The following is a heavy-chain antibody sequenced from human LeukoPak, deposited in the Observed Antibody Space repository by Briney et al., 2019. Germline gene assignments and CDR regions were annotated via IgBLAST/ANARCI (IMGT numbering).Heavy chain of an antibody. V-gene: IGHV1-69*13. J-gene: IGHJ4*02. D-gene: IGHD4-17*01. CDR3: ARYDATVTRGFDY. Sequence: ASVKVSCKASGGTFSSYAISWVRQAPGQGLEWMGGIIPIFGTANYAQKFQGRVTITADESTSTAYMGLSSLRSEDTAVYYCARYDATVTRGFDYWGQGPWSPSPQ. CDR2: IIPIFGTA. CDR1: GGTFSSYA.